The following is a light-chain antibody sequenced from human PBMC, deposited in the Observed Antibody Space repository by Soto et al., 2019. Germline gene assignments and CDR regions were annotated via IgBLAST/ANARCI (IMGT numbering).Light chain of an antibody. CDR2: GAS. CDR1: QSVSSSY. V-gene: IGKV3-20*01. J-gene: IGKJ2*01. Sequence: EIVLTQSPGTLSLSPGERATLSCRASQSVSSSYLAWYQQKPGQAPRLLIYGASSRATGIPDRFSGSGSGTDFTLPSSRLEPEDLADYYCHQYGSTSYTFGQGTKRETK. CDR3: HQYGSTSYT.